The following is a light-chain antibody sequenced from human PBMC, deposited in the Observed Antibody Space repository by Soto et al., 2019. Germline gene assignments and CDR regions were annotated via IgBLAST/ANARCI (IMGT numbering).Light chain of an antibody. CDR3: QQYESLPFT. Sequence: DIQMTQSPSSLSASVGDRVTITCQASQDISNSLNWYQQKPGEAPKLLIYAASNLETGVPSRFIGSGSGTEFTVTISSLQPEDFATYYCQQYESLPFTFGPGTTVDI. CDR1: QDISNS. J-gene: IGKJ3*01. CDR2: AAS. V-gene: IGKV1-33*01.